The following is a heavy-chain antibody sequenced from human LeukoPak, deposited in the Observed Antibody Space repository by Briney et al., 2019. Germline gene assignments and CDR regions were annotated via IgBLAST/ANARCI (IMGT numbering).Heavy chain of an antibody. V-gene: IGHV3-48*02. J-gene: IGHJ3*02. CDR1: GXTFSGHS. CDR3: VRETMYAFDM. Sequence: GGSLRLSCAASGXTFSGHSMNWVRQAPGKGLEWVSYISSSSSVLHYADSVKGRFTISRDNAKKSLYLQMNSLRDEDTAVYYCVRETMYAFDMWGQGTIVTVSS. CDR2: ISSSSSVL. D-gene: IGHD1-1*01.